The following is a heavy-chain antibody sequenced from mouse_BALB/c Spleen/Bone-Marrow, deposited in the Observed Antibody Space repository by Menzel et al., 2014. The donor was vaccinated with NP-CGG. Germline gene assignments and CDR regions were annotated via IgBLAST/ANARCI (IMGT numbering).Heavy chain of an antibody. Sequence: VQLKDSGAELVKPGASVKLSCTASGFNIKDTYMHWVKQRPEQGLEWIGRIDPANGNTKYDPKFQGKATITADTSSNTAYLQLSSLTSEDTAVYYCASYYYGSSLFAYWAKGLWSLSLQ. J-gene: IGHJ3*01. CDR1: GFNIKDTY. D-gene: IGHD1-1*01. V-gene: IGHV14-3*02. CDR2: IDPANGNT. CDR3: ASYYYGSSLFAY.